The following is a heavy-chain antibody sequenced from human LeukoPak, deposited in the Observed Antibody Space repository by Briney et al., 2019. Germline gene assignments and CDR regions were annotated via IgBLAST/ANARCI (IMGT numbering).Heavy chain of an antibody. J-gene: IGHJ4*02. CDR2: MSGSGGTT. Sequence: PGGSLRLSCAASGFTFSSYAMSWVRQAPGKGLEWVSVMSGSGGTTYYAESVKGRFTISRDYSKNTLYLQMDSLRAEGTAVYYCAKDKQNLRAATEFFDYWGQGTLVIVSS. V-gene: IGHV3-23*01. CDR1: GFTFSSYA. D-gene: IGHD2-15*01. CDR3: AKDKQNLRAATEFFDY.